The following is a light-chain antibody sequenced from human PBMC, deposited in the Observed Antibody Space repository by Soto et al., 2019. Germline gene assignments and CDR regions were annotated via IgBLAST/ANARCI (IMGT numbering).Light chain of an antibody. CDR1: KLGDKY. V-gene: IGLV3-1*01. Sequence: SYELTQPPSVSVSPGQTASITCSGDKLGDKYVYWYQQKPGQSPVLVIHQDNKRPSGIPERFSGSNSGNTATLIISGTQAMDEADFYCQAWDRNTVAFGGGTKLTVL. CDR3: QAWDRNTVA. CDR2: QDN. J-gene: IGLJ2*01.